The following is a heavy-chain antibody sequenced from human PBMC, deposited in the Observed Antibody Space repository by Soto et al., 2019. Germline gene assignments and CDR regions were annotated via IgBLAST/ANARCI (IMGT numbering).Heavy chain of an antibody. Sequence: GGSLRLSCSAAEFPFSSYGMHWGRQVPGKGLEWVALIWYDGSNKYYADSVKGRFTISRDNSKNTLYLQMNSLRAEDTAVYYCARDVLGSSYFDDHWGQGTLVTVSS. J-gene: IGHJ4*02. V-gene: IGHV3-33*01. CDR3: ARDVLGSSYFDDH. D-gene: IGHD6-13*01. CDR1: EFPFSSYG. CDR2: IWYDGSNK.